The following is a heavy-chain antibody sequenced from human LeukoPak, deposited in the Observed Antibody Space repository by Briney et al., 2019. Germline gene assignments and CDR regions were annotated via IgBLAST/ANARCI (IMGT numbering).Heavy chain of an antibody. Sequence: GASVNVSCKASGYTFINSDINWVRQATGQGLEWMGWMNPKSGDTGYAQKLQGRVTMTTDTSTSTAYMELRSLRSDDTAVYYCARVWFGESSIYYFDYWGQGTLVTVSS. V-gene: IGHV1-8*01. D-gene: IGHD3-10*01. J-gene: IGHJ4*02. CDR2: MNPKSGDT. CDR1: GYTFINSD. CDR3: ARVWFGESSIYYFDY.